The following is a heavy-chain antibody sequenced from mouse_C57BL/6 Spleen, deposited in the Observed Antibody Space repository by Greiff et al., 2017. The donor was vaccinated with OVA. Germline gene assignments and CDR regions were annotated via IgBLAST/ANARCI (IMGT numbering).Heavy chain of an antibody. CDR3: APYGNHEDDYAMDY. Sequence: QVQLQQSGAELVKPGASVKISCKASGYAFSSYWMNWVKQRPGQGLEWIGQIYPADGDTNYNGKFKGKATLTADKSSSTAYMQLSSLTSEDSAVYVCAPYGNHEDDYAMDYWGQGTSVTVSS. J-gene: IGHJ4*01. CDR1: GYAFSSYW. V-gene: IGHV1-80*01. D-gene: IGHD2-1*01. CDR2: IYPADGDT.